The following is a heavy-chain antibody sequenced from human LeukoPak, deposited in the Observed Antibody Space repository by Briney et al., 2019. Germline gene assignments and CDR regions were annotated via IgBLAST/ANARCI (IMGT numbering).Heavy chain of an antibody. CDR1: GYTFTGYY. Sequence: ASVKVSCEASGYTFTGYYMHWVRQAPGQGLEWMGWINPNSGGTNYAQKFQGRVTMTRDTSISTAYMELSRLRSDDTAVYYCARGQYYYDSSGYPVGYFDYWGQGTLVTVSS. CDR3: ARGQYYYDSSGYPVGYFDY. CDR2: INPNSGGT. V-gene: IGHV1-2*02. D-gene: IGHD3-22*01. J-gene: IGHJ4*02.